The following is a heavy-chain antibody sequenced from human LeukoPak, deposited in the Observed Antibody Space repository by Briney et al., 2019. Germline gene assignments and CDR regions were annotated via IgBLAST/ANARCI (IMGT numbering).Heavy chain of an antibody. V-gene: IGHV3-23*01. J-gene: IGHJ4*02. CDR1: GFTFRNFG. CDR3: AKGLYYFDY. D-gene: IGHD2/OR15-2a*01. Sequence: GGSLRLSCAAPGFTFRNFGMSWVRQAPGKGLEWVSSISGVGDSTYYADSVKGRFTISRDNSKSILYLQMNSLRAEDTAVYFCAKGLYYFDYWGQGTLVTVSS. CDR2: ISGVGDST.